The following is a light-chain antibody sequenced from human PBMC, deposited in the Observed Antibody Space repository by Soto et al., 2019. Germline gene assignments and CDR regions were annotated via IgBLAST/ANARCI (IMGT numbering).Light chain of an antibody. CDR2: GAS. CDR3: QQYGSSSWT. Sequence: EIVLTQSPGTLSLSPGKRATLSCRASQSISSSYLAWYQQRPGQAPRLLIYGASSRATGIPDRFSGSGSGTEFTLTISRLEPEDFAVYYCQQYGSSSWTLGQGTTVDIK. V-gene: IGKV3-20*01. J-gene: IGKJ1*01. CDR1: QSISSSY.